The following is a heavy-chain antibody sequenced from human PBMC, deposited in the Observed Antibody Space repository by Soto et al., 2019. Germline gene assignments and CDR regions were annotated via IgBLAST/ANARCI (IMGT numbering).Heavy chain of an antibody. Sequence: ASVKVSCKASGYTFTSYAMHWVRQAPGQRLEWMGWINAGNGNTKYSQKFRGRVTITRDTSASTAYMELSSLRSEDTAVYYCARGALATVTYYYYYGMDVWGQGTTVTVSS. CDR2: INAGNGNT. CDR1: GYTFTSYA. D-gene: IGHD4-17*01. J-gene: IGHJ6*02. V-gene: IGHV1-3*01. CDR3: ARGALATVTYYYYYGMDV.